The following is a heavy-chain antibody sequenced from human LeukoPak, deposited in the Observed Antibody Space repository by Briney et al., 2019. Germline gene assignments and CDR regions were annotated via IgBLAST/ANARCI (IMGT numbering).Heavy chain of an antibody. CDR2: IYHSGST. Sequence: SQTLSLTCVVSGGSISRGSYYWSWIRQPPGKGLEWIGYIYHSGSTYYNPSLKSRVTISVDRSKNQFSLKLSSVTAADTAVYYCARVKDYFDYWGQGTLVTVPS. CDR1: GGSISRGSYY. J-gene: IGHJ4*02. V-gene: IGHV4-30-2*01. CDR3: ARVKDYFDY.